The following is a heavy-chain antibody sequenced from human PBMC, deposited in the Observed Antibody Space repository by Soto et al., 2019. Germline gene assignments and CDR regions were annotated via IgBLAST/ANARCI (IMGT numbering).Heavy chain of an antibody. CDR1: GGTFSS. D-gene: IGHD5-12*01. CDR3: ARSYDQFDN. CDR2: FIPIFAIA. J-gene: IGHJ4*02. V-gene: IGHV1-69*12. Sequence: QVQLVQSGAEVKKPGSSVKVSCKASGGTFSSSWVRQAPGQGLEWMGGFIPIFAIANYAQKFQGRVTITADESTSTVYMELSSLRSEVTAVYYCARSYDQFDNWGQGTLVTVSS.